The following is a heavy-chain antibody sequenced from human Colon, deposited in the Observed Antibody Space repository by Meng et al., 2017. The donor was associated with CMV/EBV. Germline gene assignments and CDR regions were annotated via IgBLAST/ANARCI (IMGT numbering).Heavy chain of an antibody. Sequence: ASVKVSCKTSGYTFNNCGISWVRQAPGQGLEWLAWISTYNGDTYYAQNFQGRVTMTTDSSTNTAYMELSSLTSDDTAIYFCARDAGGRYSDYWGQGTLVTVSS. J-gene: IGHJ4*02. CDR3: ARDAGGRYSDY. CDR2: ISTYNGDT. CDR1: GYTFNNCG. V-gene: IGHV1-18*01. D-gene: IGHD4-11*01.